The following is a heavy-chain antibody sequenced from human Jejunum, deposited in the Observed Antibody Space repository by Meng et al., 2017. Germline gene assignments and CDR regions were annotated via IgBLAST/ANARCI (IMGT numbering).Heavy chain of an antibody. CDR2: IYYTGST. CDR1: GGSLRTGAYY. J-gene: IGHJ5*02. V-gene: IGHV4-31*03. CDR3: ARLGITETIGGFDP. Sequence: QVQMQESGPGLVKPSQTLFLPCTVSGGSLRTGAYYWSWIRQHPGKGLEWIGYIYYTGSTFYNPSLKSRVSISLETSKNQFSLKVTSVTAADTAFYYCARLGITETIGGFDPWGQGILVTVSS. D-gene: IGHD1-7*01.